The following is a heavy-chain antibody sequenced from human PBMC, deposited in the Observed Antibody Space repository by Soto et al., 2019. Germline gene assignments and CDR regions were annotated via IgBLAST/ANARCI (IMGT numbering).Heavy chain of an antibody. V-gene: IGHV3-23*01. CDR3: AKDEPFSYDFWSGYYTDYYYYMDV. Sequence: EVQLLESGGGLVQPGGSLRLSCAASGFTFSSYAMSWVRQAPGKGLEWVSAISGSGGSTYYADSVKGRFTISRDNSKNTLYLQMNSLRAEDTAVYYCAKDEPFSYDFWSGYYTDYYYYMDVWGEGTTVTVSS. D-gene: IGHD3-3*01. CDR2: ISGSGGST. CDR1: GFTFSSYA. J-gene: IGHJ6*03.